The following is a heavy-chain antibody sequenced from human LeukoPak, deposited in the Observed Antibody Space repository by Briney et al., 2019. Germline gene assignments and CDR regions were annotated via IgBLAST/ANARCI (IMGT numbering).Heavy chain of an antibody. CDR3: AKDEFGTFDY. D-gene: IGHD3-10*01. V-gene: IGHV3-48*01. CDR1: GFTFSAYS. Sequence: AGGSLRLSCAASGFTFSAYSMNWVRQAPGKGLEWVSYISSSSSTIYYADSVKGRFTISRDNSKNTLYLQMNSLRAEDTAVYYCAKDEFGTFDYWGQGTLVTVSS. J-gene: IGHJ4*02. CDR2: ISSSSSTI.